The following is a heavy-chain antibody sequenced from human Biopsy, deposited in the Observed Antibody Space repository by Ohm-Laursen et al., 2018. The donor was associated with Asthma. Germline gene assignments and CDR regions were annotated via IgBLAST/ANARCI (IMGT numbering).Heavy chain of an antibody. J-gene: IGHJ4*02. V-gene: IGHV3-53*01. CDR2: IYSGGTS. D-gene: IGHD3-22*01. CDR1: GFAVSRDH. CDR3: ARGDSSNWSHYHFDY. Sequence: SLRLSCAASGFAVSRDHMFWVRQAPGKGLEWVSVIYSGGTSHTADSVRGRFTISRDYSKNTLYLQMHSLRAEDTAVYYCARGDSSNWSHYHFDYWGQGTQVTVSS.